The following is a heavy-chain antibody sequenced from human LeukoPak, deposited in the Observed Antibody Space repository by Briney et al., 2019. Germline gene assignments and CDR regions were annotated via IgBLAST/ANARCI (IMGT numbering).Heavy chain of an antibody. CDR3: ARDVGYYFDY. CDR1: GGSISSYY. CDR2: IYYSGST. Sequence: SETLSLTCTVSGGSISSYYWSWIRQPPGKGLKWIGYIYYSGSTNYNPSLKSRVTISVDTSKNQFSLKLSSVTAADTAVYYCARDVGYYFDYWGQGTLVTVSS. V-gene: IGHV4-59*01. J-gene: IGHJ4*02.